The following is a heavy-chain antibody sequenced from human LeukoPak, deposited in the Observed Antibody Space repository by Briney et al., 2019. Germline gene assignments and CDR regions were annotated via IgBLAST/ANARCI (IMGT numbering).Heavy chain of an antibody. Sequence: GGSLRLSCAASGFTFSSYGMHWVRQAPGKGLEWVAVISYDGSNKYYADSVKGRFTISRDNSKNTLYLQMNSLRAEDTAVYYCAKDPSRPAYYYYGMDVWGQGTTVTVSS. CDR1: GFTFSSYG. CDR2: ISYDGSNK. V-gene: IGHV3-30*18. CDR3: AKDPSRPAYYYYGMDV. J-gene: IGHJ6*02.